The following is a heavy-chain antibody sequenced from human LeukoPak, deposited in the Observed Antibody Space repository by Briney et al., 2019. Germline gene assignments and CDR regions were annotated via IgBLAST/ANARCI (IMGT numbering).Heavy chain of an antibody. J-gene: IGHJ3*02. Sequence: GGSLRLSCAASGFTFSTYGMHWVRQAPGKGLEWLAVIWNDGSQKYYADSVKRRFAVSRDNSKNTLFLQVNSLRVEDTAIYYCAKDGGNGYSHDAFDIWGQGTMVTVSS. CDR2: IWNDGSQK. CDR1: GFTFSTYG. V-gene: IGHV3-33*06. D-gene: IGHD5-24*01. CDR3: AKDGGNGYSHDAFDI.